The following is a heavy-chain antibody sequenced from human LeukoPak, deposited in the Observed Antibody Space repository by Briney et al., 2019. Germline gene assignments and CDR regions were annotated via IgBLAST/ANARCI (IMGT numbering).Heavy chain of an antibody. Sequence: SETLSLTCTVSGGSISSYYWSWIRQPPGKGLEWIGEINHSGSTNYNPSLKSRVTMSVDTSKNQFSLKVNSMTAADTAVYYCARVDYGDYSKDFDYWGQGTLVTVSS. CDR2: INHSGST. CDR1: GGSISSYY. V-gene: IGHV4-34*01. CDR3: ARVDYGDYSKDFDY. D-gene: IGHD4-17*01. J-gene: IGHJ4*02.